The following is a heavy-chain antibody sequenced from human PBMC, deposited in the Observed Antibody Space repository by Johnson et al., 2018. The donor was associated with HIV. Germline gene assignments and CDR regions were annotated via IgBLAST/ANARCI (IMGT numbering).Heavy chain of an antibody. CDR1: GFTFGDYP. CDR2: ISSDGNSE. D-gene: IGHD3-3*01. Sequence: QVQLVESGGGLVQPGRSLRLSCAASGFTFGDYPIHWVRQAPGKRPEWVAKISSDGNSENYADSVRGRFTISRDSSKNKVFLQLSNGRPDDTAMYYCASGVHTCGVEATPRGFFDLWGQGTMVTVSS. CDR3: ASGVHTCGVEATPRGFFDL. V-gene: IGHV3-30*04. J-gene: IGHJ3*01.